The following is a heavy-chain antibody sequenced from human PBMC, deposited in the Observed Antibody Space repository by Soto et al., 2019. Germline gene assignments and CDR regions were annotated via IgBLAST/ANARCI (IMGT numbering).Heavy chain of an antibody. CDR1: GYTFTSYG. J-gene: IGHJ3*02. Sequence: ASVKVSCKASGYTFTSYGISWVRQAPGQGLEWMGWISAYNGNTNYAQKLQGRVTMTTDTSTSTAYMELRSLRSDDTAVYYCARDLNWNDLNDAFDIWGQGTMVTVSS. CDR2: ISAYNGNT. CDR3: ARDLNWNDLNDAFDI. D-gene: IGHD1-1*01. V-gene: IGHV1-18*01.